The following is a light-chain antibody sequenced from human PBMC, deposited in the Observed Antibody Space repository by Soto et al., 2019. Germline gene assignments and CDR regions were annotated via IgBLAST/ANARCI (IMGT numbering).Light chain of an antibody. CDR1: TSNIGSNT. CDR2: SNN. CDR3: AAWDDNLTVWV. Sequence: QSVLTQPPSASGTPGQRVTISCSGSTSNIGSNTVNWYQQLPGTAPKLLIYSNNQRPSGVPDRFSGSKSGTSASLAISGLQSEDEADYYCAAWDDNLTVWVVGGGTKVTVL. J-gene: IGLJ3*02. V-gene: IGLV1-44*01.